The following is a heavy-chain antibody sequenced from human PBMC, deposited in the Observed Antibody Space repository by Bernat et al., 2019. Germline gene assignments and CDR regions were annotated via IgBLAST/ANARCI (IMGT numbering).Heavy chain of an antibody. CDR1: GFTFSSYA. V-gene: IGHV3-23*01. Sequence: EVQLLESGGGLVQPGGSLRLSCAASGFTFSSYAMSWVRQAPGKGLEWVSAISGSGGSTYYADSVKGRFTISRDNSENTLYLQMNSQRAEDTAVYYCAKNGGGGYYMDVWGKGTTVTVSS. CDR2: ISGSGGST. D-gene: IGHD3-16*01. CDR3: AKNGGGGYYMDV. J-gene: IGHJ6*03.